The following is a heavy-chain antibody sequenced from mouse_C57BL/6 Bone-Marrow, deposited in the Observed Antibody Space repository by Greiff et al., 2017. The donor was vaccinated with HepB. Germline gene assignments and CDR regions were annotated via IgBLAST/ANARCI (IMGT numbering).Heavy chain of an antibody. V-gene: IGHV6-3*01. CDR2: IRLKSDNYAT. D-gene: IGHD3-2*02. CDR3: TGDSSTH. Sequence: DVKLVESGGGLVQPGGSMKLSCVASGFTFSNYWMNWVRQSPEKGLEWVAQIRLKSDNYATHYAESVKGRFTISRDDSKSSVYLQMNSLRAEDTGIYYCTGDSSTHWGQGTTLTVSS. CDR1: GFTFSNYW. J-gene: IGHJ2*01.